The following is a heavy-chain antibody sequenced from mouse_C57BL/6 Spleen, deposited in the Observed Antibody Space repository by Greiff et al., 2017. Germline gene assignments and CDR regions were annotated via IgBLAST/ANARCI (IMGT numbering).Heavy chain of an antibody. D-gene: IGHD2-4*01. V-gene: IGHV5-12*01. CDR3: ARPYDYDAVDV. CDR2: ISNGGGST. CDR1: GFTFSDYY. J-gene: IGHJ1*03. Sequence: EVQRVESGGGLVQPGGSLKLSCAASGFTFSDYYMYWVRQTPEKRLEWVAYISNGGGSTYYPDTVKGRFTISRDNAKNTLYLQMSRLKSEDTAMYYCARPYDYDAVDVWGTGTTVTVSS.